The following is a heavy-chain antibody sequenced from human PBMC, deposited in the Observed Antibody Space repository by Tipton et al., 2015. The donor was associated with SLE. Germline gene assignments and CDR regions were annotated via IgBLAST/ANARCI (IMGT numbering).Heavy chain of an antibody. D-gene: IGHD2-15*01. Sequence: TLSLTCSVSGGSMSYHYWSWIRQPPGKGLEWIGYIYYTGNTNYNPSLKSRVTMSVDTSKSQFSLKLTFVSAADTAIYYCARGRTPGPVDYWGQGTLVTVSS. CDR2: IYYTGNT. CDR3: ARGRTPGPVDY. V-gene: IGHV4-59*11. CDR1: GGSMSYHY. J-gene: IGHJ4*02.